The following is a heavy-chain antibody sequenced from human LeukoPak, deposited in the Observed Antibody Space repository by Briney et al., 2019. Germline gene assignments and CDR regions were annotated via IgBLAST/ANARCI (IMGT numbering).Heavy chain of an antibody. CDR3: ARDLLGAVAGKGGFDY. J-gene: IGHJ4*02. V-gene: IGHV1-18*01. Sequence: GATLKVSCKASGYTFTSYGISWVRQAPGQGLEWMGWISTSNGNPNTTQKLQGRVTITTDPSTSRAYMGLRSLRSDDTAVYYCARDLLGAVAGKGGFDYWGQGTLVTV. CDR1: GYTFTSYG. D-gene: IGHD6-19*01. CDR2: ISTSNGNP.